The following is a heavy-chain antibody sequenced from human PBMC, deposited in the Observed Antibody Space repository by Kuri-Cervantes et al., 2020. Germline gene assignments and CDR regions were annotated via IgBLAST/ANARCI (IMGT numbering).Heavy chain of an antibody. J-gene: IGHJ4*02. V-gene: IGHV3-30*02. D-gene: IGHD2-21*01. CDR2: IRYDGSNK. Sequence: GESLKISCAASGFTFSSYGMHWVRQAPGKGLEWVAFIRYDGSNKYYADSVKGRFTISRDNSKNTLYLQMNSLRAEDTAVYYCANSYSTDFDYWGQGTLVTVSS. CDR3: ANSYSTDFDY. CDR1: GFTFSSYG.